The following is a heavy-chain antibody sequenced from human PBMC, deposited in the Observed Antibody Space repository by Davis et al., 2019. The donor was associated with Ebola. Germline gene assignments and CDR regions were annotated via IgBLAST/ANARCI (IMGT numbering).Heavy chain of an antibody. V-gene: IGHV3-23*01. D-gene: IGHD3-10*01. J-gene: IGHJ6*02. Sequence: GESLKISCAASGFTFSSYAMSWVRQAPGKGLEWVSAISGSGGSTYYADSVKGRFTISRDNSKSTLYLQMNSLRAEDTAVYYCARDQDGSGSYSYYGMDVWGQGTTVTVSS. CDR3: ARDQDGSGSYSYYGMDV. CDR2: ISGSGGST. CDR1: GFTFSSYA.